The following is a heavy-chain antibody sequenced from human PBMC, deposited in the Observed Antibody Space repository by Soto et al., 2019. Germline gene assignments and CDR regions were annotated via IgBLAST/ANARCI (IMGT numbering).Heavy chain of an antibody. Sequence: ASVKVSCKASGYTFTSYGISLVRQAPVQVLELIVWIIAYNFNTNYSQKLQGRFTITTDTSTITSYIELMSLISDDTSVYYCARDSSGYYDRDFDYWGQGTLVTVSS. CDR2: IIAYNFNT. D-gene: IGHD3-22*01. V-gene: IGHV1-18*01. CDR1: GYTFTSYG. J-gene: IGHJ4*02. CDR3: ARDSSGYYDRDFDY.